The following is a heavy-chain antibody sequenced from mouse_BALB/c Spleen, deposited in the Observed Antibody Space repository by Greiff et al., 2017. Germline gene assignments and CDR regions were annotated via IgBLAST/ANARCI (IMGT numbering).Heavy chain of an antibody. V-gene: IGHV2-6-7*01. D-gene: IGHD1-1*01. CDR2: IWGDGST. J-gene: IGHJ3*01. Sequence: QVQLKESGPGLVAPSQSLSITCTVSGFSLTGYGVNWVRQPPGKGLEWLGMIWGDGSTDYNSALKSRLSISKDNSKSQVFLKMNSLQTDDTARYYCARDGNYYYGSSFADWGQGTLVTVSA. CDR1: GFSLTGYG. CDR3: ARDGNYYYGSSFAD.